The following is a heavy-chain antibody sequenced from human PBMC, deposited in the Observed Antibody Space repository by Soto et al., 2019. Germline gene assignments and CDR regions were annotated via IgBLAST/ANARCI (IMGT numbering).Heavy chain of an antibody. V-gene: IGHV3-23*01. J-gene: IGHJ4*02. CDR3: ATEGVGALDYVDSSGYYRFDY. CDR2: ISGSGGST. Sequence: GRTLRLSCAASAFTFSSYAMSWVRQAAWNGMEWVSAISGSGGSTYYADSVKGRSTISRDNSKNTLYRQMNSMRAEDTAVYYCATEGVGALDYVDSSGYYRFDYWGQGSLVTISS. D-gene: IGHD3-22*01. CDR1: AFTFSSYA.